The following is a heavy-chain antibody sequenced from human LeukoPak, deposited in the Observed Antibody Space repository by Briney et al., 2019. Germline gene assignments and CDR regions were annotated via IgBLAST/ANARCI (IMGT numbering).Heavy chain of an antibody. Sequence: ASVRVSCKASGYTFSIYGFSWERQAPGQGLEWMGWISAYNGNTNYARKFQGRVTMTTDTSTSTAHMELRSLRSDDTAVYYCARQGYSGHSQGAADYWGQGTLVTVSS. CDR3: ARQGYSGHSQGAADY. D-gene: IGHD4-23*01. CDR2: ISAYNGNT. V-gene: IGHV1-18*01. J-gene: IGHJ4*02. CDR1: GYTFSIYG.